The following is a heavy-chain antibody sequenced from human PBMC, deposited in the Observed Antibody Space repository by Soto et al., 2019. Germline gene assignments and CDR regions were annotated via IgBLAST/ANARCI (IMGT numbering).Heavy chain of an antibody. Sequence: PGGSLRLSCAASGFTFRSYAMHWVRQAPGKWLEWVAVISYDGSNKYYADSVKGRFTISRDNSKNTLYLQMNSLRAEDTAVYYCAREDCSSTSCYYFDYWGQGTLVTVSS. CDR1: GFTFRSYA. J-gene: IGHJ4*02. CDR3: AREDCSSTSCYYFDY. V-gene: IGHV3-30-3*01. D-gene: IGHD2-2*01. CDR2: ISYDGSNK.